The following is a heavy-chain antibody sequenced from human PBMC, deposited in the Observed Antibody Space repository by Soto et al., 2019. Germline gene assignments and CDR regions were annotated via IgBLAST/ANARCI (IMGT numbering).Heavy chain of an antibody. D-gene: IGHD4-17*01. Sequence: PGESLKISCKGSGYSFTSYWIAWVRQVPGKGLELMGVIYPGDSDIRYSPSFQGQVTISADKSISTAYLQWSSLKASDSAMYYCARSDFAMTTVDLGAFDIWGQGTAVTVSS. CDR2: IYPGDSDI. CDR3: ARSDFAMTTVDLGAFDI. J-gene: IGHJ3*02. CDR1: GYSFTSYW. V-gene: IGHV5-51*01.